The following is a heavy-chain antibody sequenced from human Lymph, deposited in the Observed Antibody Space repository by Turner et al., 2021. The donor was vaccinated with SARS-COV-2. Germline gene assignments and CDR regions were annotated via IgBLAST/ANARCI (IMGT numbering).Heavy chain of an antibody. Sequence: EVQLVETGGGLIQPGGSLSLSCAASGFNVSSNYLSWVRQAPVKWLECVSVIYSVGSTFYADSVRSRFTISRDNSKNTLYLQMNSLRAEDTAVYYCARDNPHDAFDIWGQGTMVTVSS. CDR3: ARDNPHDAFDI. CDR2: IYSVGST. V-gene: IGHV3-53*02. CDR1: GFNVSSNY. J-gene: IGHJ3*02.